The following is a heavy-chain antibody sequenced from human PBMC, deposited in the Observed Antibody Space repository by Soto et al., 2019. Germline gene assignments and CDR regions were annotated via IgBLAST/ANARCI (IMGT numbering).Heavy chain of an antibody. CDR3: ARAARPVDAFDI. J-gene: IGHJ3*02. CDR1: GYTFTSYG. Sequence: ASVKVSCKASGYTFTSYGISWVRQAPGQGIEWMGWISAYNGNTNYAQKLQGRVTMTTDTSTSTAYMELRSLRSDDTAVYYCARAARPVDAFDIWGQGTMVTVSS. CDR2: ISAYNGNT. V-gene: IGHV1-18*01. D-gene: IGHD6-6*01.